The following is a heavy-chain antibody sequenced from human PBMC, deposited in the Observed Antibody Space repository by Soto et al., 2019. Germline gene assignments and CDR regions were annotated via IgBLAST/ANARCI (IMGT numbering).Heavy chain of an antibody. CDR1: GYTFTSYG. J-gene: IGHJ4*02. V-gene: IGHV1-18*01. CDR3: ARELYSHKGGDY. CDR2: ISSYNGNT. D-gene: IGHD2-8*01. Sequence: QVQLVQSGAEVKKPGASVTVSCKASGYTFTSYGISWVRQAPGQGLEWMGWISSYNGNTNYAQHLQGGVTMPTATTTNTAYMELSSLTADNTAFYYGARELYSHKGGDYWGQGTLVTVSS.